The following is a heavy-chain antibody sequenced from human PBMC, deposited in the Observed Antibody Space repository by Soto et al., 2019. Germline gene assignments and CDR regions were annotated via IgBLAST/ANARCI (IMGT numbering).Heavy chain of an antibody. D-gene: IGHD3-22*01. Sequence: QVQLVESGGGVVQPGRSLRLSCAASGFTFSSYAMHWVCQAPGKGLEWVAVISYDGSNKYYADSVKGRFTISRDNSKNTLYLQMNSLRAEDTAVYYCARDDYYDSSGVRYWGQGTLVTVSS. J-gene: IGHJ4*02. CDR2: ISYDGSNK. CDR3: ARDDYYDSSGVRY. CDR1: GFTFSSYA. V-gene: IGHV3-30-3*01.